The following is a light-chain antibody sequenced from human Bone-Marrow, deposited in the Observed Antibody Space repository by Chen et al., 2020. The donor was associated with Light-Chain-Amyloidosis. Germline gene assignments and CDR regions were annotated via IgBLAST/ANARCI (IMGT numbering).Light chain of an antibody. CDR2: GSS. CDR3: QQYGTSPLT. J-gene: IGKJ4*01. Sequence: EIVLTQSPGTLSLSPGEGANLSCRASQTISSNDLTWYQQKFGQAPKLLIYGSSSRSTGIPHRFTGSGSGPDFTLTINRLEPEDFAMYYCQQYGTSPLTFGGGTKVEIK. V-gene: IGKV3-20*01. CDR1: QTISSND.